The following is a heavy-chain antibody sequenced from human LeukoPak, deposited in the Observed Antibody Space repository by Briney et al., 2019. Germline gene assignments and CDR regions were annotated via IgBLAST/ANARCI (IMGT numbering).Heavy chain of an antibody. CDR2: IIPIFGTA. Sequence: ASVRVSCKASGGTFSSYAIRWVRQAPGQGLGWMGGIIPIFGTANYAQKLQGRVTITADKSTSTAYMELSSLRSEDTAVYYCARGLGYCTNGVCYSYYYYMDVWGKGTTVTVSS. V-gene: IGHV1-69*06. CDR1: GGTFSSYA. D-gene: IGHD2-8*01. CDR3: ARGLGYCTNGVCYSYYYYMDV. J-gene: IGHJ6*03.